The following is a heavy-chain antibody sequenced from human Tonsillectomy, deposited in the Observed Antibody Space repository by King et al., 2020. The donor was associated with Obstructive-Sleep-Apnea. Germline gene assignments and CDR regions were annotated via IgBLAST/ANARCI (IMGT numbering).Heavy chain of an antibody. Sequence: VQLVESGGDLVQPGGSLRLSCVASGFTFSSYAMSWVRQAPGTGLEWVSIITGSSESTNYADSVKGRFTISRDNSKNTVYLQMSSLRVEDTAIYYCAKDSPGLTSSWLIDCWGQGTLVTVSS. J-gene: IGHJ4*02. CDR2: ITGSSEST. CDR3: AKDSPGLTSSWLIDC. D-gene: IGHD6-13*01. CDR1: GFTFSSYA. V-gene: IGHV3-23*04.